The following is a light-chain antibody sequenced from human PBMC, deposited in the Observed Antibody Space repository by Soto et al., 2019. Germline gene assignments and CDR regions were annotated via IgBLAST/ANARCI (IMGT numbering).Light chain of an antibody. CDR1: SSNIGAGYD. Sequence: QSVLSQPPSVSGAPGQRVTISCTGSSSNIGAGYDVHWYQQLPGTAPKLLIFGNSNRPSGVPDRFSASKSGASASLAITGLQAEDEADYYCQSHDISLSGNYVFGTGTKVTVL. CDR2: GNS. J-gene: IGLJ1*01. CDR3: QSHDISLSGNYV. V-gene: IGLV1-40*01.